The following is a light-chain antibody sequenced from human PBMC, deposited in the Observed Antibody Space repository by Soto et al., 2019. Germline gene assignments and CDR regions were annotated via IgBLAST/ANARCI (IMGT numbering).Light chain of an antibody. CDR2: LNSDGSH. Sequence: QPVLTQSPSASASLGASVELTCTLSSGHSSYAIAWHQQQPEKGPRYLMKLNSDGSHSKGDGIPDRFSGSSSGAERYLTISSLQSEDEADYYCQTWGTGPVFGGGTKLTVL. V-gene: IGLV4-69*01. CDR3: QTWGTGPV. J-gene: IGLJ2*01. CDR1: SGHSSYA.